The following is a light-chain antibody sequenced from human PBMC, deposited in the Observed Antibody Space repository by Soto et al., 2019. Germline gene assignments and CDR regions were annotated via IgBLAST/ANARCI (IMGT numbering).Light chain of an antibody. Sequence: QSALTQPASVSGSHGQSIAISCTGTSSDVGGFNYVSWYQQHPGKAPKLIIYDVSNRPSGVSNRFSGSKSGNTASLTISGLQAEDEADYYCNSYTSSSTGVFGTGTKVTVL. V-gene: IGLV2-14*01. CDR1: SSDVGGFNY. CDR2: DVS. J-gene: IGLJ1*01. CDR3: NSYTSSSTGV.